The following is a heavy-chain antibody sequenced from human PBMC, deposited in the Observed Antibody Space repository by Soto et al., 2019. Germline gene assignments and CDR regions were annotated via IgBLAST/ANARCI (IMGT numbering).Heavy chain of an antibody. V-gene: IGHV1-46*01. D-gene: IGHD2-15*01. CDR2: INPTGGST. Sequence: ASVKVSCKASGYTFTNYYMHWVRQAPGPGLEWMGIINPTGGSTSYTQKFQGRVTMTRDTSTSTVYMELSSLRSEDTAVYYCARGGFLGVVAADAFDIWGQGTLVTVSS. J-gene: IGHJ3*02. CDR1: GYTFTNYY. CDR3: ARGGFLGVVAADAFDI.